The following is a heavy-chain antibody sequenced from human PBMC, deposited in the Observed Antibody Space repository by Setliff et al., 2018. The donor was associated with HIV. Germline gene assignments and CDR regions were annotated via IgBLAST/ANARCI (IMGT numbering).Heavy chain of an antibody. CDR3: ARSPYGDYGLDY. V-gene: IGHV3-43D*04. Sequence: PGESLKISCAASGFTFDDYTMHWVRQGPGKGLEWVSLISWDGGGAYYVDSVKGRFTISRDNAKNSLYLQMNNLRAEDTAAYFCARSPYGDYGLDYWGQGTLVTVSS. J-gene: IGHJ4*02. CDR1: GFTFDDYT. D-gene: IGHD4-17*01. CDR2: ISWDGGGA.